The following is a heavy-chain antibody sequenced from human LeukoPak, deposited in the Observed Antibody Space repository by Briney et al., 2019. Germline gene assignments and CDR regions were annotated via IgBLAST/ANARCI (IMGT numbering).Heavy chain of an antibody. V-gene: IGHV3-23*01. CDR1: GFTLSSYA. D-gene: IGHD6-13*01. Sequence: PGGSLRLSCAASGFTLSSYAMSWVRQAPGKGLEWVSDTSSSDAGTYYAESVRGRFTISRDNSKNTLFLQMNSLRAEDAAVYYCAKSRAAAGTNRFDYLGEGTLVTVSP. J-gene: IGHJ4*02. CDR2: TSSSDAGT. CDR3: AKSRAAAGTNRFDY.